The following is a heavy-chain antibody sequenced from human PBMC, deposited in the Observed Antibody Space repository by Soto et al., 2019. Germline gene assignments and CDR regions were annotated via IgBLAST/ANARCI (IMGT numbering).Heavy chain of an antibody. CDR2: IIPIFGTA. D-gene: IGHD6-6*01. Sequence: GASVKVSCKASGGTFSSYAISWVRQAPGQGLEWMGGIIPIFGTANYAQKFQGRVTITADESTSTAYMELSSLRSEDTAVYYCAARSIAARRDYYYGMDVWGQGTTVTVSS. V-gene: IGHV1-69*13. CDR3: AARSIAARRDYYYGMDV. CDR1: GGTFSSYA. J-gene: IGHJ6*02.